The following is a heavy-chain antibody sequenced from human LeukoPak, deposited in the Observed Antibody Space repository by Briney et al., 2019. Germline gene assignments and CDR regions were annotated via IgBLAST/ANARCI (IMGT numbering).Heavy chain of an antibody. D-gene: IGHD6-6*01. CDR1: GYSFTSYW. Sequence: GESLKISCKGSGYSFTSYWIGWVRQLPGKGLEWLGIFNPGDSDTRYSPSFQGQVTISVDKSISTAYLQWSSLQASDTAIHYCARWPTGSSSSYFDYWGQGTLVTVSS. J-gene: IGHJ4*02. CDR3: ARWPTGSSSSYFDY. V-gene: IGHV5-51*01. CDR2: FNPGDSDT.